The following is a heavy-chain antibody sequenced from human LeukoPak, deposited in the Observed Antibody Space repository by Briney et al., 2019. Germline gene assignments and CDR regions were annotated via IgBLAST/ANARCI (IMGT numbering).Heavy chain of an antibody. CDR1: GLTFSSYA. V-gene: IGHV3-23*01. CDR3: AKDLGTDSGGYGYFGY. Sequence: GGSLRLSCAASGLTFSSYAMSWVRQAPGKGLGWVSTISGAGDGTYYAEYQKGRLNISRDNSKNTLYLEMNSLRAEDTAIYYCAKDLGTDSGGYGYFGYWGQGTLVTVSS. CDR2: ISGAGDGT. D-gene: IGHD3-22*01. J-gene: IGHJ4*02.